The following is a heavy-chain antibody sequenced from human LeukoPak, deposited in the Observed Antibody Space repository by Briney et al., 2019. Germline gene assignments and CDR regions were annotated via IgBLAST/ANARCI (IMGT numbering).Heavy chain of an antibody. Sequence: PGGSLRLSCAASGFTFSSYSMNWVRQAPGKGLEWVSYISSSSSTIYYADSVKGRFTISRDNAKNSLYLQMNSLRAEDTGVYYCGREADAAMRKGGGGALVAVAS. CDR2: ISSSSSTI. CDR3: GREADAAMRK. D-gene: IGHD5-18*01. V-gene: IGHV3-48*01. J-gene: IGHJ4*02. CDR1: GFTFSSYS.